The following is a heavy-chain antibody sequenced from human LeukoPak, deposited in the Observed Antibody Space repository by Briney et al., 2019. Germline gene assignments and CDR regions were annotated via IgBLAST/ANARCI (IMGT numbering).Heavy chain of an antibody. CDR2: INHSGST. Sequence: SETLSLTCAVYGGSFSGYYWSWIRQPPGKGLEWIGEINHSGSTNYNPSLKSRVTISVDTSKNQFSLKLSSVTAADTAVYYCARRLYFGLWGRGTLVTVSS. CDR3: ARRLYFGL. CDR1: GGSFSGYY. V-gene: IGHV4-34*01. J-gene: IGHJ2*01.